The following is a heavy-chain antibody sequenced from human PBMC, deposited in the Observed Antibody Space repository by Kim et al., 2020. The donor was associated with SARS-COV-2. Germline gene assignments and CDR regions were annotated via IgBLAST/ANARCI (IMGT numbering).Heavy chain of an antibody. V-gene: IGHV1-3*01. D-gene: IGHD3-10*02. Sequence: KYSRKFQGRVTITRDTSASTAYMELSSLRSEDTAVYYCARGVVRGVQFDPWGQGTLVTVSS. CDR3: ARGVVRGVQFDP. J-gene: IGHJ5*02.